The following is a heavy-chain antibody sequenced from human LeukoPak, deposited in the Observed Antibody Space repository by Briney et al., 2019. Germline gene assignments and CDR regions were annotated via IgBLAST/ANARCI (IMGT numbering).Heavy chain of an antibody. J-gene: IGHJ6*02. CDR2: INSDGTNK. D-gene: IGHD1-1*01. Sequence: GSLRLSCAASGFTFSSYFMHWVRQVPGKGLVWVSRINSDGTNKVYADSVKGRVTISRDNAENTLYLQMNSLRAEDTAVYYCVRKFPGYNGMDVWGQGTTVIVSS. V-gene: IGHV3-74*03. CDR1: GFTFSSYF. CDR3: VRKFPGYNGMDV.